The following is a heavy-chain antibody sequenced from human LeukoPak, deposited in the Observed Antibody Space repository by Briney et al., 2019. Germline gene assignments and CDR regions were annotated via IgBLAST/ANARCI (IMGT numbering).Heavy chain of an antibody. CDR2: IYSGGST. V-gene: IGHV3-53*01. CDR1: GFTVSSNY. J-gene: IGHJ2*01. CDR3: ARTTNCGYWYFDL. D-gene: IGHD4-11*01. Sequence: GGSLRLSCAASGFTVSSNYMSWVRQAPGKGLEWVSVIYSGGSTYYAASVKGRFTISRDNSKNTLYLQMNSLRAEDTAVYYCARTTNCGYWYFDLWGRGTLVTVSS.